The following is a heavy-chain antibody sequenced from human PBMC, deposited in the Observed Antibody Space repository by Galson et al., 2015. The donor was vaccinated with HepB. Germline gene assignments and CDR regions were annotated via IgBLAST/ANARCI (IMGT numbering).Heavy chain of an antibody. CDR3: AREGSFMGDLGDPFDY. J-gene: IGHJ4*02. D-gene: IGHD3-10*01. CDR1: GFTFSSYS. Sequence: SLRLSCAASGFTFSSYSMNWVRQAPGKGLEWVSSISSSSSYIYYADSVKGRFTISRDNAKNSLYLQMNSLRAEDTAVYYCAREGSFMGDLGDPFDYWGQGTLVTVSS. CDR2: ISSSSSYI. V-gene: IGHV3-21*01.